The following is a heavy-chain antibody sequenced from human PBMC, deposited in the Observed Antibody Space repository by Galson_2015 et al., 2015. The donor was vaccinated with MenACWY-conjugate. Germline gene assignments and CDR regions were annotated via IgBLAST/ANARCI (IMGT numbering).Heavy chain of an antibody. CDR1: GGTLSNYG. V-gene: IGHV1-69*04. D-gene: IGHD6-6*01. CDR2: VIPMLGIA. J-gene: IGHJ6*02. Sequence: SVKVSCKASGGTLSNYGFSWVRQAPGQGLEWMGRVIPMLGIANYAQKFNGRVTIIADKSTSTAYIELSSLRSEDTAVYYCARDMDNSSHLDYEYYGLDVWGQGTTVTVSS. CDR3: ARDMDNSSHLDYEYYGLDV.